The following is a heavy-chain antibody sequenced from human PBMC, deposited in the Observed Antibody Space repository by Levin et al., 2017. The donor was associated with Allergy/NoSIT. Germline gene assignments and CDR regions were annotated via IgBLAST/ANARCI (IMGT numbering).Heavy chain of an antibody. CDR2: IYLSGST. CDR3: ARVAGYSDGYYFDY. CDR1: GGSISSGGYS. J-gene: IGHJ4*02. V-gene: IGHV4-30-2*01. D-gene: IGHD5-18*01. Sequence: SETLSLTCAVSGGSISSGGYSWSWIRQPPGKGLEWIGNIYLSGSTNDNPSLKSRVTMSVDRSKNQFSLKLRYVTAADTAVYYCARVAGYSDGYYFDYWGPGTLVTVSS.